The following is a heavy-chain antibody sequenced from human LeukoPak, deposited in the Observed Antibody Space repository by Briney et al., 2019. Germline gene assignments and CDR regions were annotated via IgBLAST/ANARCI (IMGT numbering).Heavy chain of an antibody. Sequence: GASVKVSCKASGGTFSSYAISWVRQAPGQGLEWMGGIIPIFGTANYAQKFQGRVTITTDESTSTAYMELSSLRSEDTAVYYCARAANNEYSSSSTFDYWGQGTLVTVSS. D-gene: IGHD6-6*01. CDR2: IIPIFGTA. J-gene: IGHJ4*02. CDR3: ARAANNEYSSSSTFDY. V-gene: IGHV1-69*05. CDR1: GGTFSSYA.